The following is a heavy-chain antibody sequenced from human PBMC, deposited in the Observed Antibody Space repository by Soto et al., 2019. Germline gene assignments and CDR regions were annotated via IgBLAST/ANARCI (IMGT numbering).Heavy chain of an antibody. CDR2: ISPDGSTK. V-gene: IGHV3-30-3*01. D-gene: IGHD6-19*01. CDR3: ARESSSGIYLDH. J-gene: IGHJ4*02. CDR1: GFTFSNFA. Sequence: QVQLVESGGGVVQPGESLRLSCATSGFTFSNFAMHWVRQTPGKGLEWVAIISPDGSTKSYTGSVKGRFSISRDNSRNTLYLQMYTLRVVDVSVFYCARESSSGIYLDHWGQGTLVTVSS.